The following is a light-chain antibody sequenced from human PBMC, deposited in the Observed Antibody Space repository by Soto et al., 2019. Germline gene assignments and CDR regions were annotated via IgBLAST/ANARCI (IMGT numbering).Light chain of an antibody. CDR2: DAS. J-gene: IGKJ2*01. CDR3: QQRSNWPRT. V-gene: IGKV3-11*01. CDR1: QSVSSS. Sequence: EIVLTQSPATLSLSPRERATLSCRASQSVSSSLGWYQQIPGHAPRLLIYDASNRATGIPARFSGSGSGTDFTLTISSLEPEDFGVYYCQQRSNWPRTFGQGTKVDIK.